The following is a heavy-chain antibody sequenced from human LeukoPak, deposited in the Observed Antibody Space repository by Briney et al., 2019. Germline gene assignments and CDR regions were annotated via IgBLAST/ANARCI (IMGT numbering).Heavy chain of an antibody. CDR2: IYYSGST. V-gene: IGHV4-39*01. J-gene: IGHJ4*02. D-gene: IGHD3-22*01. CDR1: GGSISSNSYY. CDR3: ARRPQFVVSSGYSTPFDY. Sequence: SETLSLTCTVSGGSISSNSYYWGWIRQPPGKGLEWIVSIYYSGSTYYNPSLKSRVTISIDTSKNQFSLKLTSVTAADTAVYYCARRPQFVVSSGYSTPFDYWGQGTLVTVSS.